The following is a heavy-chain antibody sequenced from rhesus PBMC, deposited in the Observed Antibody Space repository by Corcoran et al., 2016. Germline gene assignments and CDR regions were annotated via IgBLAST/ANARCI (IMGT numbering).Heavy chain of an antibody. V-gene: IGHV4-165*01. CDR3: ARNGGYSYSYDY. CDR2: IGGSSGST. Sequence: QVQLQESGPGLVKPPETLSLTCAVSGGSISGYWWGWTRQPPGQGLEWVGYIGGSSGSTYYNPSLKSRVTISTDTSKNQFFLKLSSVTAADTAVYYCARNGGYSYSYDYWGQGVLVTVSS. J-gene: IGHJ4*01. D-gene: IGHD5-12*01. CDR1: GGSISGYW.